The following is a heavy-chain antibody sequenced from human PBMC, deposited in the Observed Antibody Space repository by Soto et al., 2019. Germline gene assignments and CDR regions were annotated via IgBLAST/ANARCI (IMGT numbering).Heavy chain of an antibody. D-gene: IGHD3-10*01. J-gene: IGHJ5*02. CDR2: INHSGST. Sequence: SETLSLTCAVYGGSFSGYYWSWIRQPPGKGLEWIGEINHSGSTNYNPSLKSRVTISVDTSKNQFSLKLSSVTAADTAVYYCARGNTMVRGVRLVFSWFDTWGQGTLVTVSS. CDR3: ARGNTMVRGVRLVFSWFDT. V-gene: IGHV4-34*01. CDR1: GGSFSGYY.